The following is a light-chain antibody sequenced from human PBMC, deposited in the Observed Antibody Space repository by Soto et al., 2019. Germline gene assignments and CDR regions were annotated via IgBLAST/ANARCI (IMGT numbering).Light chain of an antibody. V-gene: IGLV2-11*01. CDR3: CSYAGSSTYL. CDR1: SSDVGSYSR. J-gene: IGLJ1*01. Sequence: QSALTQPHSVSGSPGQSVTISCTGTSSDVGSYSRASWYQQHPGRAPKLIIYDVTKRPSGVPGRFSASKSGNTASLTISGLQAEDEADYYCCSYAGSSTYLFGTGTKVTVL. CDR2: DVT.